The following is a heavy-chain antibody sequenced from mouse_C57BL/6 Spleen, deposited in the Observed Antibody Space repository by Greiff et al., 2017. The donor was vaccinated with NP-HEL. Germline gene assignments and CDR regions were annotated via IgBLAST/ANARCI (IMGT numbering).Heavy chain of an antibody. V-gene: IGHV1-64*01. CDR3: ARLPHYYGSSYRAMDY. CDR2: IHPNSGST. J-gene: IGHJ4*01. D-gene: IGHD1-1*01. Sequence: QVQLQQPGAELVKPGASVKLSCKASGYTFTSYWMHWVKQRPGQGLEWIGMIHPNSGSTNYNEKFKSKATLTVDKSSSTAYMQLSSLTSEDSAVYYCARLPHYYGSSYRAMDYWGQGTSVTVSS. CDR1: GYTFTSYW.